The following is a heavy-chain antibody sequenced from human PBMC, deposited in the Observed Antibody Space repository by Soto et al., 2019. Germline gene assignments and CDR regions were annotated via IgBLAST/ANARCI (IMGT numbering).Heavy chain of an antibody. D-gene: IGHD6-19*01. J-gene: IGHJ4*02. CDR3: AKDGYSSGWYSVRSPYYFDY. Sequence: ESGGGVVQPGRSLRLSCAASGFTFSSYGMHWVRQAPGKGLEWVAVISYDGSNKYYADSVKGRFTISRDNSKNTLYLQMNSLRAEDTAVYYCAKDGYSSGWYSVRSPYYFDYWGQGILVTVSS. CDR1: GFTFSSYG. CDR2: ISYDGSNK. V-gene: IGHV3-30*18.